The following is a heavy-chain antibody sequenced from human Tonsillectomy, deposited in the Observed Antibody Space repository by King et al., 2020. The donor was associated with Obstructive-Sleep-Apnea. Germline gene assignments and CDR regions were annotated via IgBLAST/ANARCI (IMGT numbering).Heavy chain of an antibody. Sequence: DVQLVESGGGLVQPGGSLRLSCAASGFTFSTYWMTWVRQAPGKGLEWVANIKQDGTDTYYVDSLKGRFTISRDNAKSSLYLQMNSLRAEDTAVYYCARDKLMNSYTGSYFPYWGQGTLVTASS. CDR2: IKQDGTDT. CDR1: GFTFSTYW. CDR3: ARDKLMNSYTGSYFPY. V-gene: IGHV3-7*01. J-gene: IGHJ4*02. D-gene: IGHD1-26*01.